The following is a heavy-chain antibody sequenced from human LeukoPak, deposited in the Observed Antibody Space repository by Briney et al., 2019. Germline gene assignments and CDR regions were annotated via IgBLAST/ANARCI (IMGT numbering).Heavy chain of an antibody. CDR2: ISSSSTNI. Sequence: PGGSLRLSCAASGFTFGSYDMKWVRQAPGKGLEWVSHISSSSTNIHYADSVKGRFTISRDNAKNSLYLQMNCLRGEDTAVYYCAGAPNGAGIRFDYWGQRTLVTISS. J-gene: IGHJ4*02. V-gene: IGHV3-48*01. CDR3: AGAPNGAGIRFDY. D-gene: IGHD3-10*01. CDR1: GFTFGSYD.